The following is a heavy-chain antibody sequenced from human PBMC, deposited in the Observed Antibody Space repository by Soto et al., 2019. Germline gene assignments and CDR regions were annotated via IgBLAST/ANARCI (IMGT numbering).Heavy chain of an antibody. J-gene: IGHJ4*02. CDR2: INHRGST. CDR1: GGSFSGYY. D-gene: IGHD6-6*01. V-gene: IGHV4-34*01. Sequence: SETLSLTCAVYGGSFSGYYWSWIRQPPGKGLEWIGEINHRGSTNYNPSLKSRVTISVDTSKNQFSLKLSSVTAADTAVYYCARTSKFDCWGQGTLVTVSS. CDR3: ARTSKFDC.